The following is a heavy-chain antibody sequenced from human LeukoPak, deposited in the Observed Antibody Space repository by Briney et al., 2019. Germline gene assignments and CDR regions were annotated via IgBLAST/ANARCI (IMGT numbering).Heavy chain of an antibody. CDR1: GDSISNNF. Sequence: SETLSLTCTVSGDSISNNFWSWVRQPPGKGLELIGYIHKSGSTNYNPSLKSRLTISVDTSKNQISLKLTSVTAADTAVYYCARAPGGGATDYWGQGTLVTASS. D-gene: IGHD3-10*01. V-gene: IGHV4-59*01. CDR2: IHKSGST. J-gene: IGHJ4*02. CDR3: ARAPGGGATDY.